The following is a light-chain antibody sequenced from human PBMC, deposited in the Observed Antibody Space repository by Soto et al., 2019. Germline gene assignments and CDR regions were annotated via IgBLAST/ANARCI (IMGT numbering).Light chain of an antibody. CDR2: GAS. J-gene: IGKJ5*01. Sequence: EIVLTQSPGTLSLSPGERATLSCRASQSVSSNYLAWYQQRPGQAPRLLIYGASTRATGIPDRFSGSGSGTDFTLTINRLEPEDLAVYYCQQYGSSYTFGQGTRLEI. V-gene: IGKV3-20*01. CDR3: QQYGSSYT. CDR1: QSVSSNY.